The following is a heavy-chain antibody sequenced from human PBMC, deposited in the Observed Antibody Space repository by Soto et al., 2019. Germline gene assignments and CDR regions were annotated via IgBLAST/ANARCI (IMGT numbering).Heavy chain of an antibody. D-gene: IGHD2-15*01. J-gene: IGHJ4*02. CDR3: ARGPGGPVGPGDY. Sequence: QVQLVQSGAEVKKPGASVKVSCKASGYTFTSYAMHWVRQAPGQRLEWMGWINAGNGNTKYSQKFQGRVTITRDTSASSASLERGSMRSEETAVYYCARGPGGPVGPGDYWGQGTLVTVSS. CDR1: GYTFTSYA. V-gene: IGHV1-3*01. CDR2: INAGNGNT.